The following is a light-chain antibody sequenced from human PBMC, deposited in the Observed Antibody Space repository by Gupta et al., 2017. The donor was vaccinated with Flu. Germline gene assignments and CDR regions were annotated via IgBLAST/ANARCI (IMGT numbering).Light chain of an antibody. CDR3: QQYQSTPQT. V-gene: IGKV4-1*01. J-gene: IGKJ1*01. Sequence: NCKSSQSVLHNSNNKNSLAWYQQKPGQSPKLLIYLASTRESGVPDRFSGSGSGTDFTLTISSLQAGDVAVYYCQQYQSTPQTFGHGTKVEIK. CDR1: QSVLHNSNNKNS. CDR2: LAS.